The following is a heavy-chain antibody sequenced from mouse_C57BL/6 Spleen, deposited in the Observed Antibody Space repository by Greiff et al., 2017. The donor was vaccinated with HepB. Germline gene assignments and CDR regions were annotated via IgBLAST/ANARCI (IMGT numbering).Heavy chain of an antibody. J-gene: IGHJ4*01. V-gene: IGHV1-81*01. Sequence: QVHVKQSGAELARPGASVKLSCKASGYTFTSYGISWVKQRTGQGLEWIGEIYPRSGNTYYNEKFKGKATLTADKSSSTAYMELRSLTSEDSAVYFCARRATTVVATDYAMDYWGQGTSVTVSS. D-gene: IGHD1-1*01. CDR1: GYTFTSYG. CDR2: IYPRSGNT. CDR3: ARRATTVVATDYAMDY.